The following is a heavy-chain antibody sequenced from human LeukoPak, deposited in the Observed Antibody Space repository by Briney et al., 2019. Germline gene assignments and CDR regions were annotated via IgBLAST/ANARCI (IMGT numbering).Heavy chain of an antibody. CDR2: IYYSGST. D-gene: IGHD2-2*01. V-gene: IGHV4-39*07. J-gene: IGHJ4*02. CDR3: ASTGCSSTSCYALSLNY. Sequence: SETLSLTCTVSGGSISSSSYYRGWIRQPPGKGLEWIGSIYYSGSTYYNPSLKSRVTISVDTSKNQFSLKLSSVTAADTAVYYCASTGCSSTSCYALSLNYWGQGTLVTVSS. CDR1: GGSISSSSYY.